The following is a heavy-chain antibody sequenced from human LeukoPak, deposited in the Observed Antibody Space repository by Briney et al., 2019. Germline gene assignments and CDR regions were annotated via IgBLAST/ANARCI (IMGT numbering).Heavy chain of an antibody. CDR3: AKEKKRLRAFDY. J-gene: IGHJ4*02. V-gene: IGHV3-30*02. CDR2: IRYDGSNK. Sequence: GGSLRLSCAASGFTFSSYGMHWVRQAPGKGLEWVAFIRYDGSNKYYADSVKGRFTISRDNSKNTLYLQMNSLRAEDTAVYYCAKEKKRLRAFDYWGQGTLVTVSP. CDR1: GFTFSSYG. D-gene: IGHD6-25*01.